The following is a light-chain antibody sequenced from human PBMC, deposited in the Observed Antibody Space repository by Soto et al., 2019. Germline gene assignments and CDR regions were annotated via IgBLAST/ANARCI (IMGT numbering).Light chain of an antibody. Sequence: DIQMTQSPSSLSASVGDRVTITCRASQGITNYLAWYQQKPGKVPKLLIYAASTLQSGVPSRFSGSGSGTDFTLTISSLQPEDVATYYCQKYNSAPALTFGGGTKVEIK. V-gene: IGKV1-27*01. CDR2: AAS. CDR1: QGITNY. CDR3: QKYNSAPALT. J-gene: IGKJ4*01.